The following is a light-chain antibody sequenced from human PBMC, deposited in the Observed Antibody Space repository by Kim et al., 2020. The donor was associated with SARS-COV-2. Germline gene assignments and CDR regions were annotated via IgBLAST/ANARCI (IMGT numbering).Light chain of an antibody. V-gene: IGKV3D-15*01. Sequence: SPGERATLSCRASQSVSSILAWYQQKPGQAPRLLIYGASTRATGIPARFSGSGSGTEFTLTISSLQSEDFAVYYCQQYNNWPPGTFGRGTKVDIK. CDR2: GAS. CDR1: QSVSSI. J-gene: IGKJ1*01. CDR3: QQYNNWPPGT.